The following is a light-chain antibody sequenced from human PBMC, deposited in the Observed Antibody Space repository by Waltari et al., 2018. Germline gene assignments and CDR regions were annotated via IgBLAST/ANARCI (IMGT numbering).Light chain of an antibody. V-gene: IGKV3-11*01. CDR2: DAV. J-gene: IGKJ4*01. Sequence: EIVLTQSPATLSLSPGETATLSCRASQSISDFLVWYQQKPGQSPRLLIYDAVNRATGIPARFSGSGSGTDFFLTINNVQPEDFAIYYCQQRRFWPPLTFGGGTKVEI. CDR3: QQRRFWPPLT. CDR1: QSISDF.